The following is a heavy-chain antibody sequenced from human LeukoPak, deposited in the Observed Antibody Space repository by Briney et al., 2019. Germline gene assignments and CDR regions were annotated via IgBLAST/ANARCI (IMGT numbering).Heavy chain of an antibody. CDR3: ARMGVSYYYDSSTYYPTAFDV. D-gene: IGHD3-22*01. Sequence: SETLSLTCAVSGYSISSGYYWGWIRQSPGKGLEWIATIFHSGSIYYNPSLKSRVTLSVDTSKNQFSLRLNSVTAPDTALYYCARMGVSYYYDSSTYYPTAFDVWGQGTMVSVSS. CDR2: IFHSGSI. CDR1: GYSISSGYY. J-gene: IGHJ3*01. V-gene: IGHV4-38-2*01.